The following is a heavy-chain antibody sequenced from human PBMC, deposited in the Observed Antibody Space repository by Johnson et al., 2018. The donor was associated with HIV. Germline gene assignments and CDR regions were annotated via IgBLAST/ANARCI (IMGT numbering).Heavy chain of an antibody. CDR1: GFTVSNYY. CDR2: IYSGGST. D-gene: IGHD4-11*01. CDR3: ARETVTSGAFDI. J-gene: IGHJ3*02. V-gene: IGHV3-66*01. Sequence: VQLVESGGGLVQPGGSLRLSCAASGFTVSNYYMTWVRQSPGKGLEWVSVIYSGGSTYYADSVKGRFTISRDTSKNTLYLQMNSLRAGDTAVYYCARETVTSGAFDIWGQGTMVTVSS.